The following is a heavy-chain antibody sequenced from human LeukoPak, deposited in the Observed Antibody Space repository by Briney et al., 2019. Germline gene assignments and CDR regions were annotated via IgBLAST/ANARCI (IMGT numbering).Heavy chain of an antibody. Sequence: TSETLSLTCAVYGGSFSGYYRSWIRQPPGKGLEWIGEINHSGSTNYNPSLKSRVTISVDTSKNQFSLKLSSVTAADTAVYYCARGHRGPPGCWGQGTLVTVSS. CDR3: ARGHRGPPGC. J-gene: IGHJ4*02. V-gene: IGHV4-34*01. CDR1: GGSFSGYY. D-gene: IGHD2-15*01. CDR2: INHSGST.